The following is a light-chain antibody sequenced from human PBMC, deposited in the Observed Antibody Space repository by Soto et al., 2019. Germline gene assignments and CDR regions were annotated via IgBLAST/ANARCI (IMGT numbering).Light chain of an antibody. CDR1: QSVRSSY. Sequence: EIVLTQSPGTLSLSPGERATLSCRASQSVRSSYLAWYQQKPGQAPRLLIHGASSTATGIPHRFSGSGSGTDITITISRLEPEDFAVYYCQQYGSSIFTFGPGTKVDIK. J-gene: IGKJ3*01. CDR2: GAS. V-gene: IGKV3-20*01. CDR3: QQYGSSIFT.